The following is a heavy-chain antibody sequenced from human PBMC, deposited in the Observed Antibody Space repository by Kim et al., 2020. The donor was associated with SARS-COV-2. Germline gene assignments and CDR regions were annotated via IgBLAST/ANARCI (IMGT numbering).Heavy chain of an antibody. CDR3: ASINSGGYRGAFDI. V-gene: IGHV3-30*13. D-gene: IGHD1-26*01. J-gene: IGHJ3*02. Sequence: EASAKGRFTISRDKSKNRLYLEMNSLRAEDTAVYCCASINSGGYRGAFDIWGQGTMVTVSS.